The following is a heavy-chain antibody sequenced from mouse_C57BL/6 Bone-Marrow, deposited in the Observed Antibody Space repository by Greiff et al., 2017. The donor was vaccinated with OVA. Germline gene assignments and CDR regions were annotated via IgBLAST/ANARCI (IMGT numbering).Heavy chain of an antibody. V-gene: IGHV6-6*01. Sequence: EVKVVESGGGLVQPGGSMKLSCAASGFTFSDAWMDWVRQSPEKGLEWVAEIRNKANNHATYYAESVKGRFTISRDDSNSSVYLQMNSLRAEDTGIYYCTRPSYYGSSLLYWYFDVWGKGTTVTVAS. D-gene: IGHD1-1*01. CDR3: TRPSYYGSSLLYWYFDV. J-gene: IGHJ1*03. CDR2: IRNKANNHAT. CDR1: GFTFSDAW.